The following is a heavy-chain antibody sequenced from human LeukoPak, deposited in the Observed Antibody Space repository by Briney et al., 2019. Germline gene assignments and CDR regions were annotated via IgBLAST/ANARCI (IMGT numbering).Heavy chain of an antibody. CDR3: ARAPSEIGGYYPEYFRH. CDR1: GFTFSTYW. CDR2: IKSDGST. V-gene: IGHV3-74*01. Sequence: GGSLRLSCAASGFTFSTYWMHWVRQAPGKGLVWVSRIKSDGSTNYADSVKCRFTISRDNAKNTVYLQMNSLRPEDTGVYYCARAPSEIGGYYPEYFRHWGQGTLVTVSS. J-gene: IGHJ1*01. D-gene: IGHD3-22*01.